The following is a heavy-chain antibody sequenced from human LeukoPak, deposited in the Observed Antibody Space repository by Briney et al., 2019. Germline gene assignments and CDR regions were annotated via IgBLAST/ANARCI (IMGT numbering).Heavy chain of an antibody. CDR2: ISYDGSNK. Sequence: SGGSLRLSCAASGFTFSSYAMHWVRQAPGKGLEWVAVISYDGSNKYYADSVKGRSTISRDNSKNTLYLQMNSLRAEDAAVYYCARDPKIFTMMNAFDIWGQGTMVTVSS. V-gene: IGHV3-30-3*01. CDR1: GFTFSSYA. CDR3: ARDPKIFTMMNAFDI. D-gene: IGHD3-22*01. J-gene: IGHJ3*02.